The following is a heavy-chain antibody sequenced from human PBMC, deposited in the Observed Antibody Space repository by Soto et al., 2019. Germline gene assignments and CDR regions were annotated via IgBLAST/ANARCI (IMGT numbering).Heavy chain of an antibody. Sequence: QVQLVESGGGVVQPGRSLRLSCAASGFTFSSYGMHWVRQAPGKGLEWVAVISYDGSNKYYADSVKGRFTISRDNSKNTLYLQMNSRRAEDTAGYYLAKDLWELAYYFDYWGQGTVVTVSS. CDR1: GFTFSSYG. CDR3: AKDLWELAYYFDY. CDR2: ISYDGSNK. J-gene: IGHJ4*02. D-gene: IGHD1-26*01. V-gene: IGHV3-30*18.